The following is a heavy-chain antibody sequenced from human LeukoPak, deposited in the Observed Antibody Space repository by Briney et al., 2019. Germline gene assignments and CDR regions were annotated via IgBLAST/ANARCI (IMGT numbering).Heavy chain of an antibody. D-gene: IGHD6-19*01. CDR2: IIPILGIA. CDR1: GGTFSRYP. Sequence: SVTVSCKASGGTFSRYPISWVRQAPGQGLEWMGRIIPILGIANYAQKFQGRVTITADKSTSTAYMELSSLRSEDTAVYYCARDHPVGHSSGWYPFDYWGQGTLVTVSS. J-gene: IGHJ4*02. CDR3: ARDHPVGHSSGWYPFDY. V-gene: IGHV1-69*10.